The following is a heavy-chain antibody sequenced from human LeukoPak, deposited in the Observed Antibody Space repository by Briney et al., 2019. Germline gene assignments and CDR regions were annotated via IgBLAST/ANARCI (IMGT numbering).Heavy chain of an antibody. CDR3: ARVVSYYDSSGYHNYFDY. J-gene: IGHJ4*02. Sequence: GGSLSLSRAPSGFTVSSNYMSWVRQAPGKGLGWVSVIYSGGSTYYADSVKGRFTISRDNSKNTLYLQMNSLRAEDTAVYYCARVVSYYDSSGYHNYFDYWGQGTLVTVSS. D-gene: IGHD3-22*01. CDR2: IYSGGST. V-gene: IGHV3-53*01. CDR1: GFTVSSNY.